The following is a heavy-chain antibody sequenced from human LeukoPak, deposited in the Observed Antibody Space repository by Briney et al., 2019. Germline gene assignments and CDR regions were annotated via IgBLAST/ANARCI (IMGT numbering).Heavy chain of an antibody. CDR1: GYSIISGYY. D-gene: IGHD6-19*01. Sequence: PSETLSLTCTVSGYSIISGYYWGWIRQPPGKGLEWIGSIYHSGSTYYNPSLKSRVTISVDTSKNQFSLKLSSVTAADTAVYYCARGGWPFDYWGQGTLVTVSS. V-gene: IGHV4-38-2*02. CDR2: IYHSGST. J-gene: IGHJ4*02. CDR3: ARGGWPFDY.